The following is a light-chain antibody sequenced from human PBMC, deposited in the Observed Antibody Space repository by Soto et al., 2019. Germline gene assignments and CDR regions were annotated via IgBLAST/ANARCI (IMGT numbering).Light chain of an antibody. CDR3: QQYGSSPPIT. CDR1: QSFRGL. J-gene: IGKJ5*01. Sequence: EIVLTQSPATLSLSPGERATLSCRASQSFRGLLAWYQQKPGQAPRLLIYGASSRATGIPDRFSGSGSGTDFTLTISRLEPEDFAVYYCQQYGSSPPITFGQGTRLEIK. CDR2: GAS. V-gene: IGKV3-20*01.